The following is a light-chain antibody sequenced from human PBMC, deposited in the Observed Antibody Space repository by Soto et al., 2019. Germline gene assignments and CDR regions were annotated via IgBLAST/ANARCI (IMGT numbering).Light chain of an antibody. CDR2: GAS. CDR3: QQYNNWPLT. J-gene: IGKJ4*01. CDR1: QSVSDN. V-gene: IGKV3D-15*01. Sequence: EIVMTQSPVTLSVSPGERATLSCRASQSVSDNLAWYQQNPGQAPRLLLYGASTRATDIPVRFRGSGSGTESTLTISSRQSEEFAVYYCQQYNNWPLTVGGGTKVDTK.